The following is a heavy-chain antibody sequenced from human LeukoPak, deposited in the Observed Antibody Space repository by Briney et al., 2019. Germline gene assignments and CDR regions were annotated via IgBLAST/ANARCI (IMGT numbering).Heavy chain of an antibody. CDR1: GYSFTSYW. J-gene: IGHJ5*02. Sequence: GESLRISCKGSGYSFTSYWISWVRQMPGKGLEWMGRIDPSDSYTNYSPFFQGHVTISADKSISTAYLQWSSLKASDTAMYYCARRYDILTGPNWFDPWGQGTLVTVSS. V-gene: IGHV5-10-1*01. CDR2: IDPSDSYT. CDR3: ARRYDILTGPNWFDP. D-gene: IGHD3-9*01.